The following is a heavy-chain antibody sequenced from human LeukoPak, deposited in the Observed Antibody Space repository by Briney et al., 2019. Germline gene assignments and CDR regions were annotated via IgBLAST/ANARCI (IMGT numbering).Heavy chain of an antibody. CDR2: IYPGDSDT. D-gene: IGHD3-10*01. V-gene: IGHV5-51*01. CDR1: GYSFTSYW. CDR3: ARGSLPPRGVPYYFDY. Sequence: GESLKISCKGSGYSFTSYWIGWVRPMPGKGLEWMGIIYPGDSDTRYSPSFQGQVTISADKFISTAYLQWSSLKASDTAMYYCARGSLPPRGVPYYFDYWGQGTLVTVSS. J-gene: IGHJ4*02.